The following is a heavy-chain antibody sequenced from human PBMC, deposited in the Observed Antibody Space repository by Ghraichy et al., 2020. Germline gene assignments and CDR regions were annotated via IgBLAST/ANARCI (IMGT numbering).Heavy chain of an antibody. CDR2: IYYSGGT. CDR3: ARHLVVVPAAIMSSYYYGMDV. CDR1: GGSISSHF. Sequence: SETLSLTCNVSGGSISSHFWSWIRQPPGKGLEWIGYIYYSGGTNYNPSFKSRVTISADSAKNQFSLKLSSVTAADTAVYYCARHLVVVPAAIMSSYYYGMDVWGQGTTVTVS. V-gene: IGHV4-59*08. D-gene: IGHD2-2*02. J-gene: IGHJ6*02.